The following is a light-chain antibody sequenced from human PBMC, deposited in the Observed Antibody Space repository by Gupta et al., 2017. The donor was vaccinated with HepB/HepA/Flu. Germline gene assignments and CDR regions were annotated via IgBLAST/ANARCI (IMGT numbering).Light chain of an antibody. CDR3: QQYSRYSWT. CDR1: QSISSW. Sequence: DLHMTQSPSTLSASVRDRVTITCRASQSISSWLAWYQQKPGKAPKLLISKASSLESGVPSRFSGSASGTDFTLTISSLQPDDFATYYCQQYSRYSWTFGQGTKVEIK. J-gene: IGKJ1*01. V-gene: IGKV1-5*03. CDR2: KAS.